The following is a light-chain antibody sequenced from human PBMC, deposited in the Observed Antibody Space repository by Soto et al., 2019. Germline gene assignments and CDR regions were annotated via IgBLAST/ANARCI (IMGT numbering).Light chain of an antibody. Sequence: EIVMTQSPGTLSVSPGERVTLSCRASQSVTTNLAWYQQKPGQTPRLLIYDISARASGITGRFSGSGSGTDFTLTISSLQSEDSAVYYCQQYLDWPLTFGGGTKVEI. CDR2: DIS. CDR3: QQYLDWPLT. J-gene: IGKJ4*01. V-gene: IGKV3-15*01. CDR1: QSVTTN.